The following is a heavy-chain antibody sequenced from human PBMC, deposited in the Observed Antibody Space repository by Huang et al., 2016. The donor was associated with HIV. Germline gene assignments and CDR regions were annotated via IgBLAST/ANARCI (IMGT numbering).Heavy chain of an antibody. D-gene: IGHD6-19*01. J-gene: IGHJ1*01. CDR3: TRGPLGWLVHRYFYH. CDR1: GFSISTYW. CDR2: RKEDGREK. V-gene: IGHV3-7*01. Sequence: EVQLVESGGGLVQPGGSLRVSCAASGFSISTYWMSWVRQTPGNGLEGVASRKEDGREKDYVDAVKGRFIISRDNAKSSLYLQMNSLRAEDTAVYYCTRGPLGWLVHRYFYHWGQGTLVTVSS.